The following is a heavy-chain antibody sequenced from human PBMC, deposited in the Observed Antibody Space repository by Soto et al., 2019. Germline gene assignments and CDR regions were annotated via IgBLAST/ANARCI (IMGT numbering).Heavy chain of an antibody. Sequence: ASVKVSCKASGYTFTGYYMHWVRQAPGQGLEWMGWINPNSGGTNYAQKFQGWVTMTRDTPISTAYMELSRLRSDDTAVYYCARYYGSGDYYFDYWGQGTLVTVSS. CDR3: ARYYGSGDYYFDY. V-gene: IGHV1-2*04. CDR1: GYTFTGYY. D-gene: IGHD3-10*01. J-gene: IGHJ4*02. CDR2: INPNSGGT.